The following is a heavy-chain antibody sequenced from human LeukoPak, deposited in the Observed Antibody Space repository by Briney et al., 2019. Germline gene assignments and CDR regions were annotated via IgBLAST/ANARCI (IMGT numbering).Heavy chain of an antibody. V-gene: IGHV4-34*01. Sequence: PSETLSLTCAVYGGSFSGYYWSWIRQPPGKGLEWIGEINHSGSTNYNPSLKSRVTISVDTSKNQFSLKLSSVTAADTAVYYCARGTRLSNGWFLPLDYWGQGSLVTVSS. J-gene: IGHJ4*02. CDR3: ARGTRLSNGWFLPLDY. CDR1: GGSFSGYY. D-gene: IGHD6-19*01. CDR2: INHSGST.